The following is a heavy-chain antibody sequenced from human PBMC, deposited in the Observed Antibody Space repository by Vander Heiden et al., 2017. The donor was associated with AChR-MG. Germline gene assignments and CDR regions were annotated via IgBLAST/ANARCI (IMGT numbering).Heavy chain of an antibody. CDR1: GFTFSGYA. J-gene: IGHJ4*02. Sequence: EVQLLESGGGLVQPGGSLRLSCAASGFTFSGYAMSWVRQAPGKGLEWVSAISGSGGSTYYADSVKGRFTISRDNSKNTLYLQMNSLRAEDTAVYYCAKTSALFWSSYYFGYWGQGTLVTVSS. D-gene: IGHD3-3*01. CDR3: AKTSALFWSSYYFGY. V-gene: IGHV3-23*01. CDR2: ISGSGGST.